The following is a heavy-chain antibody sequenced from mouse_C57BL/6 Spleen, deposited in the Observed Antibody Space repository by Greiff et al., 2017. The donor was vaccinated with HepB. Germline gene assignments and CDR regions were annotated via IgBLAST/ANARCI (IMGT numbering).Heavy chain of an antibody. CDR1: GFTFSSYA. CDR2: ISSGGDYI. J-gene: IGHJ1*03. V-gene: IGHV5-9-1*02. D-gene: IGHD1-1*01. CDR3: TRDLENGYWYFDV. Sequence: DVMLVESGEGLVKPGGSLKLSCAASGFTFSSYAMSWVRQTPEKRLEWVAYISSGGDYIYYADTVKGRFTISRDNARNTLYLQMSSLKSEDTAMYYCTRDLENGYWYFDVWGTGTTVTVSS.